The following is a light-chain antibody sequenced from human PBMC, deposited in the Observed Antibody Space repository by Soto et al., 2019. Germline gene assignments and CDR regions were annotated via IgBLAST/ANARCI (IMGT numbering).Light chain of an antibody. V-gene: IGKV1-13*02. CDR2: DAS. J-gene: IGKJ5*01. CDR1: QGISSA. CDR3: QQFNSYLPT. Sequence: AIQLTQSPSSLSASVGDRVTITCQASQGISSALAWYQQKPGKAPKLLIYDASTLESGVPSRFSGSGSGTDFTLTISSLQPEDFASYYCQQFNSYLPTFGQGTRLEIK.